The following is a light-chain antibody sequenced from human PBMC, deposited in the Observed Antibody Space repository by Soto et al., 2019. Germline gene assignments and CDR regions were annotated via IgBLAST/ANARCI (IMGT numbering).Light chain of an antibody. CDR1: GTNVGAAYD. J-gene: IGLJ1*01. V-gene: IGLV2-14*01. CDR2: EVT. Sequence: VRTHPPSVSWAALQMVTLSCSGGGTNVGAAYDVQWYQHHPGKAPKLILYEVTTRPSGVSSRFSGSKSGNTASLTISGLQADDEANYYCSSYTSTNTPYVFGTGTKVTVL. CDR3: SSYTSTNTPYV.